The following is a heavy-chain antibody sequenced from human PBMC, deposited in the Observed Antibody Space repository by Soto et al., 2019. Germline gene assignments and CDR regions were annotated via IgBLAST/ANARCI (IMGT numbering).Heavy chain of an antibody. D-gene: IGHD4-17*01. CDR3: TMTTVTTWGY. CDR2: IRSKANSYAT. J-gene: IGHJ4*02. CDR1: GFTFSGSA. V-gene: IGHV3-73*01. Sequence: EVQLVESGGGLVQPGGSLKLSCAACGFTFSGSAMHLVRQASGKGLEWVGRIRSKANSYATAYAASVKGRFTISRDDSKNTAYLQMNSLKTEDTAVYYCTMTTVTTWGYWGQGTLVTVSS.